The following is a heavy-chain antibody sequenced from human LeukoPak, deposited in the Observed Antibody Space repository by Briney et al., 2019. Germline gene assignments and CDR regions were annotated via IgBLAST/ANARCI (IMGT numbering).Heavy chain of an antibody. Sequence: SETLSLTCTVSGGSISSGDYYWSWIRQPPGKGLEWIGYIYYSGSTYYNPSLKSRVTISVDTSKNQSSLKLSSVTAADTAVYYCARDCSSTSCYRNLDAFDIWGQGTMVTVSS. CDR1: GGSISSGDYY. J-gene: IGHJ3*02. CDR3: ARDCSSTSCYRNLDAFDI. D-gene: IGHD2-2*01. V-gene: IGHV4-30-4*08. CDR2: IYYSGST.